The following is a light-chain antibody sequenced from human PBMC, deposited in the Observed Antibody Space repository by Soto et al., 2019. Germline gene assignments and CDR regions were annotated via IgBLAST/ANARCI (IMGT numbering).Light chain of an antibody. J-gene: IGKJ5*01. CDR1: QSFRGL. CDR2: DAY. Sequence: EVVLTQSPVTLSLSPGERATLSCRASQSFRGLLAWYQQKPGQAPRLLIYDAYNRATDIPPRFSGSGSGTDFTLTISSLEPEDSAVYYCQQRHMWPITFGQGTRLEMK. V-gene: IGKV3-11*01. CDR3: QQRHMWPIT.